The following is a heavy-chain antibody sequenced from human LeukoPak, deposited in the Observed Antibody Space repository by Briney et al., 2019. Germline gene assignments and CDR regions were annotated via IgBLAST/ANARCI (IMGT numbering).Heavy chain of an antibody. CDR3: AKMTTVTTSRGSRPGWSDP. CDR2: ISGSGGST. CDR1: GFTFSSYA. Sequence: GGSLRLSCAASGFTFSSYAMSWVRQAPGKGLEWVSAISGSGGSTYYADSVKGRFTISRDNSKNTLYLQMNSLRAEDTAVYYCAKMTTVTTSRGSRPGWSDPWGQGTLVTVSS. D-gene: IGHD4-17*01. V-gene: IGHV3-23*01. J-gene: IGHJ5*02.